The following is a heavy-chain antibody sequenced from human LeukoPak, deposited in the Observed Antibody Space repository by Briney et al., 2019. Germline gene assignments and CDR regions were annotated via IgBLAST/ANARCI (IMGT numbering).Heavy chain of an antibody. Sequence: SETLSLTCAVSGGSISSRVRQTPGKGLEWIGEIYHRGNTHYNPSLKSRVTMSVDTSTNQFSLRVNSVTAADTAVYYCARDGVGATKRGAFDYWGQGTLVTVSS. CDR1: GGSISSR. CDR3: ARDGVGATKRGAFDY. J-gene: IGHJ4*02. D-gene: IGHD1-26*01. V-gene: IGHV4-4*02. CDR2: IYHRGNT.